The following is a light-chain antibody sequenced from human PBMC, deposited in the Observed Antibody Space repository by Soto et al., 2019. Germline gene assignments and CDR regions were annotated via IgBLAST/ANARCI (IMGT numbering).Light chain of an antibody. CDR3: AAWDDSLTGPV. CDR1: RSDIGSNF. CDR2: NSN. V-gene: IGLV1-44*01. J-gene: IGLJ1*01. Sequence: QSALSQPPSASGTPGQTVIISCSGSRSDIGSNFVNWYQHPPGTAPKLLIYNSNQRPSGVPDRFSGSKSGTSASLAISGLQSEDEADYYCAAWDDSLTGPVFGTGTKVTVL.